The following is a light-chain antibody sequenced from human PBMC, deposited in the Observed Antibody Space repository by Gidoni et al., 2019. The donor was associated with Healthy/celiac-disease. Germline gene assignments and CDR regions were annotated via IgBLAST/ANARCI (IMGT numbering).Light chain of an antibody. CDR1: QSLLHSNGYNY. V-gene: IGKV2-28*01. CDR3: MQALQTPPLT. CDR2: LGA. Sequence: IVRTQSPLSLPVTPGEPASISCRSSQSLLHSNGYNYLDWYLQKPGQSPQLLIYLGANRASGVPDRFSGSGSGTDFTLKISRVEAEDVGVYYCMQALQTPPLTFXGXTKVEIK. J-gene: IGKJ4*01.